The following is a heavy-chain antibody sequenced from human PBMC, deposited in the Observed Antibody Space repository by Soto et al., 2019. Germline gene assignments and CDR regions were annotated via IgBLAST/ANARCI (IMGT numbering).Heavy chain of an antibody. D-gene: IGHD3-9*01. V-gene: IGHV1-18*01. CDR3: ARSGPIFDTEDYYYYMDV. CDR1: GYTFTSYG. CDR2: ISAYNGNT. J-gene: IGHJ6*03. Sequence: ASVKVSCKASGYTFTSYGISWVRQAPGQGLEWMGWISAYNGNTNYAQKLQGRVTMTTDTSTSTAYMELRSLRSDDTAVYYCARSGPIFDTEDYYYYMDVWGKGTTVTVSS.